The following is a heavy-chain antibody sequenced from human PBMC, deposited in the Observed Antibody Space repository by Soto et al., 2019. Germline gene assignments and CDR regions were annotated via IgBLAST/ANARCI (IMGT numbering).Heavy chain of an antibody. Sequence: GETLNISCKVSWYGFSIHLVACLRQMPGKGLEWVGIIYPGNSNTMYSPSFQGQVTISADTALSTTYLQWDTLKPSDTAIYFCASDSHCDGGNCPMGGFDMWGQGTMVTVSS. CDR1: WYGFSIHL. J-gene: IGHJ3*02. V-gene: IGHV5-51*01. D-gene: IGHD2-15*01. CDR2: IYPGNSNT. CDR3: ASDSHCDGGNCPMGGFDM.